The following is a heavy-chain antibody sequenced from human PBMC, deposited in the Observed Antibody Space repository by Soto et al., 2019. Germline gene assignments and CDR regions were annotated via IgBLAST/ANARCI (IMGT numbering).Heavy chain of an antibody. J-gene: IGHJ4*02. CDR2: ISGSGGST. D-gene: IGHD6-13*01. V-gene: IGHV3-23*01. Sequence: GGSLRLSCAASGFTFSSYAMSWVRQAPGKGLEWVSAISGSGGSTYYADSVRGRFTISRDNSKNTLYLQMNSLRAEDTAVYYCANAEGAAGPFDYWGQGTLVTVSS. CDR3: ANAEGAAGPFDY. CDR1: GFTFSSYA.